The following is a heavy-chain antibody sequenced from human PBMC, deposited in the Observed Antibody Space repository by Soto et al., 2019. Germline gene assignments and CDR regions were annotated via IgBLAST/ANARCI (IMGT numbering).Heavy chain of an antibody. CDR3: ATDRRIVGATTWGWGWFDP. Sequence: QVQLVQSGAEVKKPGASVKVSCKVSGYTLTELSMHWVRQAPGKGLEWMGGFDPEDGETIYAQKFQGRVTMTEDTSTDTAHMELSSLRSEDTAVYYCATDRRIVGATTWGWGWFDPWGQGTLVTVSS. V-gene: IGHV1-24*01. CDR2: FDPEDGET. J-gene: IGHJ5*02. CDR1: GYTLTELS. D-gene: IGHD1-26*01.